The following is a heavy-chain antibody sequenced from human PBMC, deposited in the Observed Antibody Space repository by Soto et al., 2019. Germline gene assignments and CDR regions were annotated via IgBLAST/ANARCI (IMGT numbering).Heavy chain of an antibody. CDR1: GGSISSSNW. CDR3: ARDSKSSDAFDI. J-gene: IGHJ3*02. Sequence: SETLSLTCAVSGGSISSSNWWSWVRQPPGKGLEWIGEIYHSGSTNYNPSLKSRATISVDKSKNQFSLKLSSVTAADTAVYYCARDSKSSDAFDIWGQGTMVTVSS. CDR2: IYHSGST. V-gene: IGHV4-4*02.